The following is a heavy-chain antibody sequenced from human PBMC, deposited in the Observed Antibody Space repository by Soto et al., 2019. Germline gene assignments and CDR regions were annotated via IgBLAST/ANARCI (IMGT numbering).Heavy chain of an antibody. CDR3: ARSRVVVAAEGLDH. CDR1: GYTFTNYA. CDR2: ISTDNGNT. D-gene: IGHD2-15*01. Sequence: QVQLVQSGAEVKKPGASVKVSCKASGYTFTNYAMHWVRQAPGQRLEWMGWISTDNGNTKYSQKFQGRVSITRDTSASTAYMELSSLRSEDTAVDFCARSRVVVAAEGLDHWGQATLVTVSS. V-gene: IGHV1-3*04. J-gene: IGHJ4*02.